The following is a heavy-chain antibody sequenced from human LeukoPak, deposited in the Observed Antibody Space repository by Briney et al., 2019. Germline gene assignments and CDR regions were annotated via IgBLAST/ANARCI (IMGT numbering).Heavy chain of an antibody. CDR3: TTDGGY. CDR1: GFSFSDAW. Sequence: GGSLRLSCEASGFSFSDAWMSWVRQAPGKGLEWVGRIKSSGDGGTTDYTAPVKGRFTISRDDSRNTVFLQMNTLKTEDTAVYYCTTDGGYWGQGTLVTVSS. V-gene: IGHV3-15*01. D-gene: IGHD2-15*01. CDR2: IKSSGDGGTT. J-gene: IGHJ4*02.